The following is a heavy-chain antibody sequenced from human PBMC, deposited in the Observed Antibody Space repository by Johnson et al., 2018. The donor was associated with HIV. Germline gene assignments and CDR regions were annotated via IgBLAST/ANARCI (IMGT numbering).Heavy chain of an antibody. CDR1: GFTFSNVW. Sequence: VQLVESGGGLVQPGGSRRLSCAASGFTFSNVWMSWVRQAPGKGLEWVGRIKRKIEAEATDYAAPVKGRFTISRDDSKNTLFLQMSSLKTDDTAVYYCTTAIVIDAFDIWGQGTMVTVS. J-gene: IGHJ3*02. D-gene: IGHD3-16*02. CDR2: IKRKIEAEAT. V-gene: IGHV3-15*01. CDR3: TTAIVIDAFDI.